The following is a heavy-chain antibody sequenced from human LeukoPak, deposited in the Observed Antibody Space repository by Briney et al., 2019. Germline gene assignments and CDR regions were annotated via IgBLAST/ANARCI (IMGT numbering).Heavy chain of an antibody. CDR2: IYYSGST. CDR3: ARLGQDYYYYGMDV. J-gene: IGHJ6*02. D-gene: IGHD6-13*01. V-gene: IGHV4-39*01. Sequence: GSLRLSCAASGFTFSSYSMNWVRQPPGKGLEWIGSIYYSGSTYYNPSLKSRVTISVDTSKNQFSLKLSSVTAADTAVYYCARLGQDYYYYGMDVWGQGTTVTVSS. CDR1: GFTFSSYSMN.